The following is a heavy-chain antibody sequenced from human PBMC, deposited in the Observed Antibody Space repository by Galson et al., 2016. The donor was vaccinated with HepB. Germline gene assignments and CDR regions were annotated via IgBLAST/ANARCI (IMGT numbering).Heavy chain of an antibody. V-gene: IGHV3-7*01. CDR1: GFTFSRSW. CDR2: IKQDGSEK. D-gene: IGHD3-10*01. Sequence: SLRLSCAASGFTFSRSWMSWVRQAPGKGLEWVANIKQDGSEKYYVDSVKGRFTISRDNAKNSLYLQMNSLTVEDTAVYYCTRDEIRGVIRFDHWGQGTLVTVSS. J-gene: IGHJ4*02. CDR3: TRDEIRGVIRFDH.